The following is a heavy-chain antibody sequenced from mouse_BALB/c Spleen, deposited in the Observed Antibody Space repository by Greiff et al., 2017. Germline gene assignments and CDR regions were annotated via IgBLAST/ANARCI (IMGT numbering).Heavy chain of an antibody. J-gene: IGHJ3*01. CDR1: GYTFTSYW. CDR2: INPSTGYT. V-gene: IGHV1-7*01. Sequence: QVQLQQSGAELAKPGASVKMSCKASGYTFTSYWMHWVKQRPGQGLEWIGYINPSTGYTEYNQKFKDKATLTADKSSSTAYMQLSSLTSEDSAVYYCARNYYGPRFAYWGQGTLVTVSA. CDR3: ARNYYGPRFAY. D-gene: IGHD1-2*01.